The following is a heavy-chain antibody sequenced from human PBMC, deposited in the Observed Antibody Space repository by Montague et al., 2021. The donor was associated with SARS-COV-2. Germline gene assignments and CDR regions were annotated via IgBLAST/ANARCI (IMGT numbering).Heavy chain of an antibody. CDR1: GGSISTYY. Sequence: SETLSLTCTVSGGSISTYYWSWIRQPPGKGLEWIGYIYYSGSTXXXPSXXXRVTISVDTSKNQFSLKLSSVTAADTAVYYCARDGYNAHQNYWYFALWGRGTRVTVSS. D-gene: IGHD5-24*01. J-gene: IGHJ2*01. CDR2: IYYSGST. CDR3: ARDGYNAHQNYWYFAL. V-gene: IGHV4-59*12.